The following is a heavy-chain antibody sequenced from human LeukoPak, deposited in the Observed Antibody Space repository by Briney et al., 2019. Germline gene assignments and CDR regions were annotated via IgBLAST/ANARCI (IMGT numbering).Heavy chain of an antibody. CDR1: GFTFGDYI. CDR3: TVISGDY. CDR2: IRSKSSGGTT. Sequence: PGGSLRLSCTASGFTFGDYIMSWFRQAPGKGLEWVGFIRSKSSGGTTEYAASVKGRFTISRDDSKSIAYLQMNSLKTEDTAVYYCTVISGDYWGQGTLVTASS. D-gene: IGHD2-21*01. V-gene: IGHV3-49*03. J-gene: IGHJ4*02.